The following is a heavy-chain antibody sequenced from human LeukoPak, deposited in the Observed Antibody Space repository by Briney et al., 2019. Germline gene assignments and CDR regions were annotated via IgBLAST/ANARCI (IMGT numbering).Heavy chain of an antibody. D-gene: IGHD2-2*01. V-gene: IGHV3-23*01. CDR2: ISGSGGNT. J-gene: IGHJ4*02. Sequence: GGSLRLSCAASGFIFSNYVMSWVRQAPGKGLEWVSAISGSGGNTYYADSVKGRFTISRDNSKNTLYLQMNSLRAEDTAVYYCARGDIVVVPAAVTGWGQGTLVTVSS. CDR1: GFIFSNYV. CDR3: ARGDIVVVPAAVTG.